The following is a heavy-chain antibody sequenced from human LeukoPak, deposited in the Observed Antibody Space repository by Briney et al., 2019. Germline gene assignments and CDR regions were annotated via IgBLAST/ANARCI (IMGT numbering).Heavy chain of an antibody. CDR2: IYYSGST. V-gene: IGHV4-59*01. Sequence: PSETLSLTCTVSGGSISSCYWSWIRQPPGKGLEWIGYIYYSGSTNYNPSLKSRVTISVDTSKNQFSLKLSSVTAADTAVYYCARGGSDFWSGYYRGKEFDYWGQGTLVTVSS. D-gene: IGHD3-3*01. CDR1: GGSISSCY. CDR3: ARGGSDFWSGYYRGKEFDY. J-gene: IGHJ4*02.